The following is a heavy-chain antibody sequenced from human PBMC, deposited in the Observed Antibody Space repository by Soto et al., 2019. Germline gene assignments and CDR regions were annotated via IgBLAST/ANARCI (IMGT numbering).Heavy chain of an antibody. V-gene: IGHV4-39*01. D-gene: IGHD1-20*01. Sequence: ETLSLTCAFSGASISGSYYYWAWLRQSPGKGPEWIGSVFYTGFTSYNPSLESRVSVSVDTSKSQFSLKLSAVTAADTAVYYCATSQKGYNWNYFDHWGQGALVTVSS. J-gene: IGHJ4*02. CDR3: ATSQKGYNWNYFDH. CDR2: VFYTGFT. CDR1: GASISGSYYY.